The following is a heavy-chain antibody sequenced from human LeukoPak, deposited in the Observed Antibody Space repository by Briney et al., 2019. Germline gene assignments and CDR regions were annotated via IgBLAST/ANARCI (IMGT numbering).Heavy chain of an antibody. CDR2: INSDGSSA. CDR1: GFTFSSYW. CDR3: VRDFHVRLYDTGGYSY. Sequence: GGSLRLSCAASGFTFSSYWMHWVRQAPGRGLVWVSRINSDGSSASYAGSVKGRFTISRDNAKNSLYLQMNSLRAEDAAVYYCVRDFHVRLYDTGGYSYWGQGTLVTVSS. V-gene: IGHV3-74*01. D-gene: IGHD3-22*01. J-gene: IGHJ4*02.